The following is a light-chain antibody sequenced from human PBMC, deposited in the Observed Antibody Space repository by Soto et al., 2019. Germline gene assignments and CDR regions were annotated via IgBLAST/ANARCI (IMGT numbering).Light chain of an antibody. CDR1: QSVSSSY. Sequence: EIVLTQSPGTLSLSPGERATLSCRASQSVSSSYLAWYQPKPGQAPRLLIYDAPNRATGIPARFSGSGSGTDFTLTISSLEPEDFAVYYCQQRSNWPPLISFGQGTRLEIK. V-gene: IGKV3D-20*02. CDR2: DAP. CDR3: QQRSNWPPLIS. J-gene: IGKJ5*01.